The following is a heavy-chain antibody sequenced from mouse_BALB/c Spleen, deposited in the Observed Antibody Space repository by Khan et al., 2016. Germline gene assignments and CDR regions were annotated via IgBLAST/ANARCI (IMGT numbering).Heavy chain of an antibody. Sequence: QIQLVQSGTELVRPGASVTLSCKASGYKFTDYEMHWVKQTPVLGLEWIGAIDPETGGTVFTQKFKGKATLTADKSSNTAYMELRSLTSADSAVYSCAGQDFAYLGQGTMVTVSA. CDR3: AGQDFAY. CDR1: GYKFTDYE. CDR2: IDPETGGT. V-gene: IGHV1-15*01. J-gene: IGHJ3*01.